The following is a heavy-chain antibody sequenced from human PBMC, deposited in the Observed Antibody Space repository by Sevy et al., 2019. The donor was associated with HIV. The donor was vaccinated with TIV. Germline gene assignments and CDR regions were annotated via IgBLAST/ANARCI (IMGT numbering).Heavy chain of an antibody. Sequence: GESLKISCKGSGYSFTSYWIGWVRQMPGKGLEWMGIIYPGYSDTRYSPSFQGQVTISADKSISTAYLQWSSLKASDTAMYYCARAFISSIAAAGLYFDYWGQGTLVTVSS. D-gene: IGHD6-13*01. V-gene: IGHV5-51*01. CDR1: GYSFTSYW. CDR2: IYPGYSDT. J-gene: IGHJ4*02. CDR3: ARAFISSIAAAGLYFDY.